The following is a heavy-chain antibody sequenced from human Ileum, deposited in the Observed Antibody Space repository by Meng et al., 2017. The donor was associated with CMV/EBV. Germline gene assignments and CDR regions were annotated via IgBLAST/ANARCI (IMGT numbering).Heavy chain of an antibody. D-gene: IGHD6-19*01. V-gene: IGHV4-30-4*01. CDR1: GDSLSTGDYY. CDR3: AREGGGWYFDS. J-gene: IGHJ4*02. Sequence: QWQLHESGPGLVKPSQTLSLTCTVSGDSLSTGDYYWSWIRQPPGKGPEWIGYIYYSGSTLYNPSLKSPVTISLDKSKNQFSLRLRSVTAADTAVYFCAREGGGWYFDSWGQGTLVTVSS. CDR2: IYYSGST.